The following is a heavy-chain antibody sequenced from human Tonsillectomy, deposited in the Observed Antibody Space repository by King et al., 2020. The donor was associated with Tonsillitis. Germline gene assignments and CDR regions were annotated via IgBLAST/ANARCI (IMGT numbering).Heavy chain of an antibody. CDR1: GYTFMNYY. V-gene: IGHV1-46*01. Sequence: QLVQSGAEMKKPGASVKVSCKASGYTFMNYYMHWVRQAPGQGLEWLGIINPSDTSTYYAQKFQGRVTMTRDTSTSTVYMELSSLRSEDTAVYYCAREGFGGYQRDSWFDPWGQGTLVTVSS. J-gene: IGHJ5*02. CDR3: AREGFGGYQRDSWFDP. CDR2: INPSDTST. D-gene: IGHD3-22*01.